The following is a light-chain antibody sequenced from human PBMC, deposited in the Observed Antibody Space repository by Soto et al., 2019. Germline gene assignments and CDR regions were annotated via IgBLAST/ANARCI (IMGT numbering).Light chain of an antibody. V-gene: IGKV1-39*01. CDR2: VAS. Sequence: DIQMTQSPSSLSASVGDGITITCRASQTIIRYLNWYQQKPGKAPKLLMYVASSLQSGVPSRFSGSGSGTDFTLIISSLQPEDFATYYCQQCYSTPHTFGQGTKLEIK. CDR1: QTIIRY. J-gene: IGKJ2*01. CDR3: QQCYSTPHT.